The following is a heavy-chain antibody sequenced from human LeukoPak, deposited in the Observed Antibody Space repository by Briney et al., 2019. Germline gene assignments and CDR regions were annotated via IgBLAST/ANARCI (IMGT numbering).Heavy chain of an antibody. V-gene: IGHV3-23*01. CDR2: ISGSGGST. Sequence: GGSLRLSCAASGFTFSSYAMSWVRQAPGKGLEWVSAISGSGGSTHYADSVKGRFTISRDNSKNTLYLQMNSLRAEDTAVYYCAKGLRPAAIMTGDDYWGQGTLVTVSS. CDR1: GFTFSSYA. D-gene: IGHD2-2*02. CDR3: AKGLRPAAIMTGDDY. J-gene: IGHJ4*02.